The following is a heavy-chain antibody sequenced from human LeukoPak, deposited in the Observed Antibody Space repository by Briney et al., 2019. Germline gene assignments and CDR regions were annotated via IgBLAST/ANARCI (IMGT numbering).Heavy chain of an antibody. CDR3: AGTDYYDSSGYYFDL. V-gene: IGHV3-11*01. D-gene: IGHD3-22*01. Sequence: PGGSLRLSCAASGITFCDYYMSWIPQAPGKGLEWVSYVRSSATTASTKYYADSVKGRFTISRDNAKNSLYLQMNSLRAEDTAVYYCAGTDYYDSSGYYFDLWGQGTLVTVSS. J-gene: IGHJ4*02. CDR1: GITFCDYY. CDR2: VRSSATTASTK.